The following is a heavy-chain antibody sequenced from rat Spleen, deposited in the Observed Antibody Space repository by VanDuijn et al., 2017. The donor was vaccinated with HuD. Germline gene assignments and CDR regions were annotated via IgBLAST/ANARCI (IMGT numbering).Heavy chain of an antibody. CDR1: GFTFSNYG. CDR3: VRHALMYTTYSFTY. J-gene: IGHJ3*01. Sequence: EVQLVESGGGLVQPGNSLKLSCAASGFTFSNYGMHWIRQAPTKGLEWVASISPSGGSTYYRDSVKGRFTISRDNAKSTRYLQMDSLRSEDTATYFCVRHALMYTTYSFTYWGQGTLVTVSS. CDR2: ISPSGGST. D-gene: IGHD1-6*01. V-gene: IGHV5-19*01.